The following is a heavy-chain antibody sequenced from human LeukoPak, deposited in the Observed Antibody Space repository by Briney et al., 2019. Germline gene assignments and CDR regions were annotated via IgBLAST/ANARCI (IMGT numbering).Heavy chain of an antibody. CDR2: ISSSGSTI. J-gene: IGHJ4*02. Sequence: GGSLRLSCAASGFTFSDYYMSWIRQAPGKGLEWVSYISSSGSTIYYADSAKGRFAISRDNAKNSLYLQMNSLRAEDTAVYYCASGVATDGFDYWGQGTLVTVSS. CDR3: ASGVATDGFDY. CDR1: GFTFSDYY. V-gene: IGHV3-11*04. D-gene: IGHD5-12*01.